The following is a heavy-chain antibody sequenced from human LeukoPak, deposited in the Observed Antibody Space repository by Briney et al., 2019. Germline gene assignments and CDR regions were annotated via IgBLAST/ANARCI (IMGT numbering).Heavy chain of an antibody. D-gene: IGHD1-1*01. CDR1: GFSISSGYY. CDR3: AREAERRIVN. V-gene: IGHV4-38-2*02. CDR2: IHVSGTT. J-gene: IGHJ4*02. Sequence: SETLSLTCVVSGFSISSGYYWGWIRQPPGKGLEWIANIHVSGTTFYNSSLDSRVAISIDTSKNQFSLKLSSVTAADTAVYCAREAERRIVNWGRGTLVTVSS.